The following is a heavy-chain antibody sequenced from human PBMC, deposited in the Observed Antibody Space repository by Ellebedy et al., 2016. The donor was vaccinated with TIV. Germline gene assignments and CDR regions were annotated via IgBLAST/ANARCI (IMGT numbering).Heavy chain of an antibody. J-gene: IGHJ4*02. CDR3: VKDLMGIAVAGTGDY. V-gene: IGHV3-64D*06. CDR1: GFTFSSYA. D-gene: IGHD6-19*01. CDR2: ISSNGGST. Sequence: GGSLRLXXSASGFTFSSYAMHWVRQAPGKGLEYVSAISSNGGSTYYADSVKGRFTISRDNSKNTLYLQMSSLRAEDTAVYYCVKDLMGIAVAGTGDYWGQGTLVTVSS.